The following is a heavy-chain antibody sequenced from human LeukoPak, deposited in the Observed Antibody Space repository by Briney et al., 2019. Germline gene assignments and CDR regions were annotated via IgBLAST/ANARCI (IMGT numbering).Heavy chain of an antibody. D-gene: IGHD1-7*01. J-gene: IGHJ6*02. V-gene: IGHV4-39*02. CDR1: GGSISGSSYF. CDR3: ARDNWNYGSSMDV. Sequence: PSETLSLTCTVSGGSISGSSYFWGWIRQPPGKGLEWIGSIYYSGSTYYNPSLKSRVTISVDTSKNQFSLKLSSVTAADTAVYYCARDNWNYGSSMDVWGQGTTVTVSS. CDR2: IYYSGST.